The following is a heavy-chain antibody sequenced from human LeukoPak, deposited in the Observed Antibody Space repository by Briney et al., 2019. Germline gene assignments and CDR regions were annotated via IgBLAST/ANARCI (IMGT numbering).Heavy chain of an antibody. CDR3: AREGSYSIIFDY. V-gene: IGHV4-61*02. D-gene: IGHD3-10*01. CDR1: GGSISSGSYY. Sequence: SETLSLTCTVSGGSISSGSYYWSWIRQPTGKGLEWIGRIYTSGSTNYNPSLKSQVTISVDTSKNQFSLKLSSVTAADTAVYYCAREGSYSIIFDYWGQGTLVTVSS. J-gene: IGHJ4*02. CDR2: IYTSGST.